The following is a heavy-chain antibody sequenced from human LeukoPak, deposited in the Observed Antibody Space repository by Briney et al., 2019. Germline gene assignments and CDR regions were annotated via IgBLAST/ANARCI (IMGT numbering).Heavy chain of an antibody. D-gene: IGHD4-23*01. CDR1: GFTFSSYA. J-gene: IGHJ6*02. CDR3: AKDLGPGGNSTIYGMDV. CDR2: LSGSGDTT. V-gene: IGHV3-23*01. Sequence: HPGGSLRLSCAASGFTFSSYAMAWVRQAPGKGLEWVSALSGSGDTTNDADSVKGRFTISRDNSKNTLYLQMNSLRAEDTAVYYCAKDLGPGGNSTIYGMDVWGQGTTVTVSS.